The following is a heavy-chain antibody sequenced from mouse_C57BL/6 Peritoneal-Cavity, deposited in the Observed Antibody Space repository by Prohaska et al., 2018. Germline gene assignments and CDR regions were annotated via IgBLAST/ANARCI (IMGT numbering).Heavy chain of an antibody. V-gene: IGHV11-2*01. J-gene: IGHJ1*03. CDR2: INSDGSAI. D-gene: IGHD2-1*01. Sequence: EVQLLETGGGLVQPGGSRGLSCEGSGFTFSGFWMSWVRQTPGKTLEWIGDINSDGSAINYAPSIKDRFTTFRDNDKSTLYLQMSNVRSEDTATYFCRRYGNYWYFDVWGTGTTVTVSS. CDR1: GFTFSGFW. CDR3: RRYGNYWYFDV.